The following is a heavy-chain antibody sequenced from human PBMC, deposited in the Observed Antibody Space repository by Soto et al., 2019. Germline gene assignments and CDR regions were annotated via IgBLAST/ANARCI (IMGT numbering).Heavy chain of an antibody. D-gene: IGHD5-18*01. CDR3: AKDQNVDTAPDLPGNY. Sequence: PGGSLRLSCAASGFTFSSYGMHWVRQAPGKGLEWVAVISYDGSNKYYADSVKGRFTISRDNSKNTLYLQMNSLRAEDTAVYYCAKDQNVDTAPDLPGNYWGQGTLVTVSS. CDR1: GFTFSSYG. J-gene: IGHJ4*02. V-gene: IGHV3-30*18. CDR2: ISYDGSNK.